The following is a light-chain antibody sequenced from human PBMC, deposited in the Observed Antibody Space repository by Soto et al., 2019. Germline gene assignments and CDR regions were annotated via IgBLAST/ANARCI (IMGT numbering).Light chain of an antibody. CDR2: EVS. CDR1: SSDVGGYNF. Sequence: QSALTQPPSASGSPGQSVTISCTGTSSDVGGYNFVSLYQQHPGKAPKLMIYEVSERPSGVPDRFSGSKSGNTASLTVSGLQAEDEADYYCSSYAGSNIVVFGGGTKLTVL. V-gene: IGLV2-8*01. CDR3: SSYAGSNIVV. J-gene: IGLJ2*01.